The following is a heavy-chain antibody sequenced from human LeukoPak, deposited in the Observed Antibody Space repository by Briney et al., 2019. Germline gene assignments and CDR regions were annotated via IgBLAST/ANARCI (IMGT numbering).Heavy chain of an antibody. Sequence: SETLSLTCTASGDSISSRSYYWGWIRQPPGKGLEWIGSIYYSGSTYYNPSLKSRVTISVDTSKNQFSLKLSSVTAADTAVYYCASRGGCSTTSCYNWFDPWGQGTLVTVSS. V-gene: IGHV4-39*07. D-gene: IGHD2-2*01. CDR1: GDSISSRSYY. CDR2: IYYSGST. CDR3: ASRGGCSTTSCYNWFDP. J-gene: IGHJ5*02.